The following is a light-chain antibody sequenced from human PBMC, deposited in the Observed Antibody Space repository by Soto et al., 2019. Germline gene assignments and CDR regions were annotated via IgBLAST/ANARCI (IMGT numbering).Light chain of an antibody. CDR3: QQSYSSPPT. J-gene: IGKJ1*01. V-gene: IGKV1-5*01. Sequence: RSTLSASVEDRVTITCRASQSISSWLAWYQQKPGKAPKLLTYDASSLESGVPSRFSGSRSGPDFTLTISSLQPEDFATYYCQQSYSSPPTFGQGTMVDI. CDR1: QSISSW. CDR2: DAS.